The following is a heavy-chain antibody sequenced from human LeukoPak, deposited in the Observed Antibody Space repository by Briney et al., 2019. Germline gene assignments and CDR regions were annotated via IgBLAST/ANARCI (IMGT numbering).Heavy chain of an antibody. CDR3: TTVGSFWSGYPVWY. V-gene: IGHV3-15*01. J-gene: IGHJ4*02. Sequence: GGSLRLSYAASGFTFSNAWMSWVRQAPGKGLEWVGRIKSKTDGGTTDYAAPVKGRFTISRDDSKNTLYLQMNSLKTEDTAVYYCTTVGSFWSGYPVWYWGQGTLVTVSS. CDR2: IKSKTDGGTT. D-gene: IGHD3-3*01. CDR1: GFTFSNAW.